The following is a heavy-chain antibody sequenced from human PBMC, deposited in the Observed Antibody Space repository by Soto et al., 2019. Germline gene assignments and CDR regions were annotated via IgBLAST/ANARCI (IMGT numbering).Heavy chain of an antibody. J-gene: IGHJ5*02. Sequence: GASVKVSCKASGYTFTSYGISWVRQAPGQGLEWMGWISAYNGNTNYAQKLQGRVTMTTDTSTSTAYMELRSLRSDDTAVYYCARDKGKYSSSWSGSLDPWGQGTLVTVSS. CDR1: GYTFTSYG. CDR3: ARDKGKYSSSWSGSLDP. V-gene: IGHV1-18*01. D-gene: IGHD6-13*01. CDR2: ISAYNGNT.